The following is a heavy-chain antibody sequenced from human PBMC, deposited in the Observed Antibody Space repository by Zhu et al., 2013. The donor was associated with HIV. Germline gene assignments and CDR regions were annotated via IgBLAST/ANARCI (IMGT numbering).Heavy chain of an antibody. D-gene: IGHD3-22*01. CDR1: GGTFSSYT. V-gene: IGHV1-69*02. CDR3: ASRLYYYDSSGTLPFDY. Sequence: QVQLVQSGAEVKKPGSSVKVSCKASGGTFSSYTISWVRQAPGQGLEWMGRIIPILGIANYAQKFQGRVTITADKSTSTAYMELSSLRSEDTAVYYCASRLYYYDSSGTLPFDYWGQGTLVTVSS. J-gene: IGHJ4*02. CDR2: IIPILGIA.